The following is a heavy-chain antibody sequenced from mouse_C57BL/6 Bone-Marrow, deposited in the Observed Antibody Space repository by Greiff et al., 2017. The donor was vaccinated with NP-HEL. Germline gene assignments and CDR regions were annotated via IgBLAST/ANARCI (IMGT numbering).Heavy chain of an antibody. CDR1: GYTFTSYW. J-gene: IGHJ2*01. CDR2: IDPSDSYT. D-gene: IGHD1-1*01. V-gene: IGHV1-50*01. Sequence: QVQLQQPGAELVKPGASVKLSCKASGYTFTSYWMQWVKQRPGQGLEWIGEIDPSDSYTNYNQKFKGKATLTVDTSSSTAYMQLSSLTSEDSAVYYCARGRVITTVVDYFDYWGQGTTLTVSS. CDR3: ARGRVITTVVDYFDY.